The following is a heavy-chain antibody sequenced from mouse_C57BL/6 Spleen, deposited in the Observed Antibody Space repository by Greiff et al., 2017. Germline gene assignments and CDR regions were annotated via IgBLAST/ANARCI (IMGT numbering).Heavy chain of an antibody. Sequence: EVQLQQSGPELVKPGASVKISCKASGYSFTDYNMNWVKQSNGKSLEWIGVINPNYGTTSYNQKFKGTATLSVDQSSSTAYMQLNSLTSEDSAVYYGARSGDYGGYFDVWGTGTTVTVSS. V-gene: IGHV1-39*01. CDR1: GYSFTDYN. CDR3: ARSGDYGGYFDV. CDR2: INPNYGTT. J-gene: IGHJ1*03. D-gene: IGHD2-4*01.